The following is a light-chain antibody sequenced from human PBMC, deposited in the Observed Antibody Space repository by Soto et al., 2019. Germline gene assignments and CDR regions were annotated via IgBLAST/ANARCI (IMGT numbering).Light chain of an antibody. J-gene: IGLJ2*01. CDR1: SSDFGGYNY. Sequence: QSALTQPPSASGSPGQSVTISCTGTSSDFGGYNYVSWYQQHPDKAPKLVIYEVTKRPSGVPDRFSGSKSGNTASLTVSGLQAEDEADYYCSSYVGSMVFGGGTKLTVL. CDR3: SSYVGSMV. CDR2: EVT. V-gene: IGLV2-8*01.